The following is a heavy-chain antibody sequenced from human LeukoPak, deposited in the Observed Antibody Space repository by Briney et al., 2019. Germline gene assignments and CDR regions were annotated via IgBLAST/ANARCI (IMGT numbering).Heavy chain of an antibody. V-gene: IGHV4-39*01. D-gene: IGHD3-16*02. J-gene: IGHJ4*02. CDR2: MYYSGST. Sequence: SQTLSLACSVSGGSITSTYYWGWIRQPPGKGLEWIGSMYYSGSTYYNPSLKSRVTMSVDTSKNQFSLRLSSVTAADTAVYYCARHVRGHDYVWGSYPSPFAYWGQGTLVTVSS. CDR3: ARHVRGHDYVWGSYPSPFAY. CDR1: GGSITSTYY.